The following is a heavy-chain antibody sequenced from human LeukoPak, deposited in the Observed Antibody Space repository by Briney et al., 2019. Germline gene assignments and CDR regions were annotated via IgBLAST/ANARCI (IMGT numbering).Heavy chain of an antibody. CDR1: GFTFSSYS. J-gene: IGHJ4*02. Sequence: GGSLRLSCAASGFTFSSYSMNWVRQAPGKGLEWVSSISSSSSYIYYADSVKGRFTFSRDNSKNTIYLQMNSLRADDTAVYYCARGGDYGVKIDYWGQGTLVTVSS. CDR2: ISSSSSYI. V-gene: IGHV3-21*04. D-gene: IGHD3-16*01. CDR3: ARGGDYGVKIDY.